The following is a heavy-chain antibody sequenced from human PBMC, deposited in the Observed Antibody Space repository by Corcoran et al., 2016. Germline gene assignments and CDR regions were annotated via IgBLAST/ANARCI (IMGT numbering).Heavy chain of an antibody. CDR2: MNPNSGNT. V-gene: IGHV1-8*01. CDR3: AMEVFRYCSGDSCCRDNWFDP. J-gene: IGHJ5*02. D-gene: IGHD2-15*01. CDR1: GYTFTSYD. Sequence: QVLLVPSGAEVKKPGAAVKVSCKASGYTFTSYDINWVRQATGQGLEWMGWMNPNSGNTGYAQKFQGRVTMTRNTSISTDYMELSSLPSEDTAVYYCAMEVFRYCSGDSCCRDNWFDPWGQGTLVTVSS.